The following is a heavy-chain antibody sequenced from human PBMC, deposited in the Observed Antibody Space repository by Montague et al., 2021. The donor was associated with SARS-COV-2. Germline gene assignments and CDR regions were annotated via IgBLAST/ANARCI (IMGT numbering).Heavy chain of an antibody. CDR3: AKDGWAYCGDDCYSGLDV. D-gene: IGHD2-21*01. J-gene: IGHJ6*02. CDR2: ISFDGSKK. V-gene: IGHV3-30*18. CDR1: GFTFSTYG. Sequence: SLRLSCAASGFTFSTYGIHWARQAPGKGLEWVSFISFDGSKKYYADAVKGRFTISRDNSKNTLYLQMNSLRGDDTAVDYCAKDGWAYCGDDCYSGLDVWGQGTTITVSS.